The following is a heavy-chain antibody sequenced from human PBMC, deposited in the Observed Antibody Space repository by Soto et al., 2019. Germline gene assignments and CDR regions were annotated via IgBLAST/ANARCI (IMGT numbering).Heavy chain of an antibody. CDR2: IYYSGST. CDR3: ARNWDITIFGVVIFGLFDP. D-gene: IGHD3-3*01. J-gene: IGHJ5*02. Sequence: SSETLSLTCTVSGGSISSSSYYWGWIRQPPGKGLEWIGSIYYSGSTYYNPSLKSRVTISVDTSKNQFSLKLSSVTAADTAVYYCARNWDITIFGVVIFGLFDPPGQGTLVTVSS. CDR1: GGSISSSSYY. V-gene: IGHV4-39*01.